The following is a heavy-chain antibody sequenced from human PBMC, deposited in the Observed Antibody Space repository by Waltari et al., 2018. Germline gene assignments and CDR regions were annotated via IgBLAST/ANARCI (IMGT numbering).Heavy chain of an antibody. CDR2: MYYSGST. J-gene: IGHJ4*02. CDR3: VRHARTTSGGKHFDH. D-gene: IGHD2-15*01. Sequence: QLHLQESGPGLVQASETLSLTCPVSGASISSSSYSWGWVRQPPGKGLEWIGNMYYSGSTYYNPSLKSRVTISGDTSKSQFSLKLSSVTAADTSMYYCVRHARTTSGGKHFDHWGQGMLVTVSP. V-gene: IGHV4-39*01. CDR1: GASISSSSYS.